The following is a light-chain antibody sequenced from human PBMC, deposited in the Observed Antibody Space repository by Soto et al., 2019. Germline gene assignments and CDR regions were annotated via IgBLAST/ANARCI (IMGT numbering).Light chain of an antibody. CDR2: KAS. CDR1: QSISSW. J-gene: IGKJ2*01. CDR3: QQYNSSYT. V-gene: IGKV1-5*03. Sequence: DIQMTQSPSTLSASVGDRVTITCRASQSISSWLAWYQQKPGKAPKLLIYKASSLESGVPSRFSGSGSGTEFTLTISSLQPVDFATYYCQQYNSSYTFGQGTKLEIK.